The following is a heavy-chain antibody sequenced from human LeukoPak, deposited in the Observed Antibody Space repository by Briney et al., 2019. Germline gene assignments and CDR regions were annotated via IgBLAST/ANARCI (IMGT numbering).Heavy chain of an antibody. J-gene: IGHJ4*02. D-gene: IGHD5-12*01. V-gene: IGHV3-30-3*01. CDR2: ISYDGSNK. CDR3: AKGGSEWLLDY. Sequence: GGSLRLSCAASGFTFSSYAMRWVRQAPGKGLEWVAVISYDGSNKYYADSVKGRFTISRDNSKNTLYLQMNSLRAEDTAVYYCAKGGSEWLLDYWGQGTLVTVSS. CDR1: GFTFSSYA.